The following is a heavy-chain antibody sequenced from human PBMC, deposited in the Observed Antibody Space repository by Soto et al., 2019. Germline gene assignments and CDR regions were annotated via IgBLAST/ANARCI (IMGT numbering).Heavy chain of an antibody. D-gene: IGHD4-17*01. CDR2: IWYDGSNK. V-gene: IGHV3-33*01. J-gene: IGHJ6*02. CDR3: ARDPIVPDYGDPEDYYGMDV. CDR1: GFTFSSYG. Sequence: QVQLVESGGGVVQPGRSLRLSCAASGFTFSSYGMHWVRQAPGKGLEWVAVIWYDGSNKYYADSVKGRFTISRDNSKNTLYLQMNSLRAEDTAVYYCARDPIVPDYGDPEDYYGMDVWGQGTTVTVSS.